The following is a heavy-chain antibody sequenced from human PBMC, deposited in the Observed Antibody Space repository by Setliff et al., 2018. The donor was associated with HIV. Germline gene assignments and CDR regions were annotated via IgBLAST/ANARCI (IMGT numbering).Heavy chain of an antibody. CDR2: MNPNSGDT. D-gene: IGHD2-2*01. J-gene: IGHJ6*03. CDR1: GYTFASCD. CDR3: ARWVPYWSTTSRYHWLFHYMDV. V-gene: IGHV1-8*02. Sequence: ASVKVSCKASGYTFASCDIHWVRQATEQGLEWMGWMNPNSGDTGYAQKFQGRVSMTRNTSTGTAYMELSSLRSEDTAVYYCARWVPYWSTTSRYHWLFHYMDVWGKGTTVTVSS.